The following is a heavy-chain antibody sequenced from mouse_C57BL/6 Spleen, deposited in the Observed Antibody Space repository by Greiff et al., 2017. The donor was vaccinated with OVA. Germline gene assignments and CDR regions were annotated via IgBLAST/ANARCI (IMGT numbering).Heavy chain of an antibody. D-gene: IGHD4-1*01. CDR2: IYPGDGDT. CDR3: ARSVGPFFDY. CDR1: GYAFSSSW. J-gene: IGHJ2*01. Sequence: LQESGPELVKPGASVKISCKASGYAFSSSWMNWVKQRPGKGLEWIGRIYPGDGDTNYNGKFKGKATLTADKSSSTAYMQLSSLTSEDSAVYVCARSVGPFFDYWGQGTTLTVSS. V-gene: IGHV1-82*01.